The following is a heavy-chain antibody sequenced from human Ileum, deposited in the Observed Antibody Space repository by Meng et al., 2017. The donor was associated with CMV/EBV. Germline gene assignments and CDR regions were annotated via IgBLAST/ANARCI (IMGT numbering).Heavy chain of an antibody. V-gene: IGHV4-38-2*02. Sequence: SETLSLTCTVSGYSISSGYYWGWSRQPPGKGREWIGTIFHSVSTYSNPSLESRVTISVDTSKKQFTLELSSVTAAYTAVYYWARIGSGSYIGYWGQGTLVTVSS. CDR1: GYSISSGYY. CDR2: IFHSVST. D-gene: IGHD1-26*01. CDR3: ARIGSGSYIGY. J-gene: IGHJ4*02.